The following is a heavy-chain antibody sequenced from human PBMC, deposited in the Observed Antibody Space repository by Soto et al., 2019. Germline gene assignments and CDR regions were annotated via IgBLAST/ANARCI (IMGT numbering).Heavy chain of an antibody. D-gene: IGHD3-10*01. Sequence: PSETLSLTCTVSGDSVTSVSDYWSWIRQPPGKGLEWIGYIYYSGSADYNPSLGSRVTISIDTSKNQFSLKLTSVTAADTAVYYCARGVGFGYYYYHMDFCGQGTPVTVSS. CDR2: IYYSGSA. CDR3: ARGVGFGYYYYHMDF. CDR1: GDSVTSVSDY. J-gene: IGHJ6*02. V-gene: IGHV4-61*01.